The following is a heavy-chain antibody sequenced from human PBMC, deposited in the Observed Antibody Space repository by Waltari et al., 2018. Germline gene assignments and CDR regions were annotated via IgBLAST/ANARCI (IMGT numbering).Heavy chain of an antibody. J-gene: IGHJ4*02. CDR1: GFTFSSYA. Sequence: EVQLLESGGGLVQPGGSLRLSCAASGFTFSSYAMSWVRQAPGKGLEWVSAISGSGGSTYYADSVKGRFTISRDNSKNTLYLQMNSLRAEDTAVYYCAKAPRSLFTMIVVVRFDYWGQGTLVTVSS. CDR3: AKAPRSLFTMIVVVRFDY. D-gene: IGHD3-22*01. V-gene: IGHV3-23*01. CDR2: ISGSGGST.